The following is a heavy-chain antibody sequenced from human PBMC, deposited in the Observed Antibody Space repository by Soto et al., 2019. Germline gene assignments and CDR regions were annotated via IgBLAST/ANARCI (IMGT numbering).Heavy chain of an antibody. CDR3: ARDKS. J-gene: IGHJ5*02. CDR2: IYSGDST. CDR1: GSTFSSYA. V-gene: IGHV3-53*01. Sequence: WGSLRLSCAASGSTFSSYAMHWVRQAPGKGLEWVSLIYSGDSTYYTDSVKGRFTISRDNSKNTLYLQMSSLRAEDTAVYYCARDKSWGPGTLVTVSS.